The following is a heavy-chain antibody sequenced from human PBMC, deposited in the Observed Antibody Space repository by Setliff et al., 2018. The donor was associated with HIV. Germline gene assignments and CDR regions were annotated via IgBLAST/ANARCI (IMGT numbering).Heavy chain of an antibody. D-gene: IGHD3-10*01. Sequence: SVKVSCKASAGTFSSYAISWVRQAPGQGLEWMGGIIPILGIANYAQKFQGRVTITADESTSTAYMELSSLRSEDTAVYYCARGLAYYYGSGSYSSSYAFDIWGQGTMVTVS. J-gene: IGHJ3*02. CDR3: ARGLAYYYGSGSYSSSYAFDI. V-gene: IGHV1-69*10. CDR2: IIPILGIA. CDR1: AGTFSSYA.